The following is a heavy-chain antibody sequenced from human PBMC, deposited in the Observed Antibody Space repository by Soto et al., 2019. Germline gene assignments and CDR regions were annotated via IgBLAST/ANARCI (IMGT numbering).Heavy chain of an antibody. J-gene: IGHJ4*02. D-gene: IGHD3-10*01. CDR3: ARLVYDTRLNYMYFDF. Sequence: PSETLSLTCAVSGVSLTSGNWWTWVRQSPQRGLEYIGEIFHDGTANYYPSFERRVAMSVDTSRNQFSLKLTSVTAADTAVYFCARLVYDTRLNYMYFDFWGPGTLSPSPQ. V-gene: IGHV4-4*02. CDR2: IFHDGTA. CDR1: GVSLTSGNW.